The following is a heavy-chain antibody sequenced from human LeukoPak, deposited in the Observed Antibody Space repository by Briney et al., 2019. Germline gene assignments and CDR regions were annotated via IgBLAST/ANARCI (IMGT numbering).Heavy chain of an antibody. CDR2: INPNSGGT. Sequence: ASVKVSCKASGYTFTGYYMLWVRQAPGQGLEWMGRINPNSGGTNYAQKFQGRVTMTRDTSISTAYMELSRLRSDDTAVYYCATLPPAAPTGYSSSWYFGSWGQGTLVTVSS. D-gene: IGHD6-13*01. J-gene: IGHJ4*02. CDR3: ATLPPAAPTGYSSSWYFGS. V-gene: IGHV1-2*06. CDR1: GYTFTGYY.